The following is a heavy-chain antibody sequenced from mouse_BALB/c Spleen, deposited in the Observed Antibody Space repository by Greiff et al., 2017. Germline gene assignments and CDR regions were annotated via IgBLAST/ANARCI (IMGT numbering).Heavy chain of an antibody. CDR3: AREWYYGSTFAY. Sequence: VKVVESGPGLVAPSQSLSITCTVSGFSLTSYGVHWVRQPPGKGLEWLGVIWAGGSTNYNSALMSRLSISKDNSKSQVFLKMNSLQTDDTAMYYCAREWYYGSTFAYWGQGTLVTVSA. CDR2: IWAGGST. J-gene: IGHJ3*01. V-gene: IGHV2-9*02. CDR1: GFSLTSYG. D-gene: IGHD1-1*01.